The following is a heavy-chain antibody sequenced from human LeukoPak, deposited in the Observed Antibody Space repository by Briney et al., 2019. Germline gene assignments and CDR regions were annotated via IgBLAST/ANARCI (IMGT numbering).Heavy chain of an antibody. J-gene: IGHJ5*02. CDR3: ARLGSSSSAKPNWFDP. D-gene: IGHD6-6*01. CDR1: GGSISSYY. Sequence: SETLSLTCTVSGGSISSYYWSWIRQPPGKGLEWIGYIYTSGSTNYNPSLKSRVTISVDTSKNQFSLKLSSVTAADTAVYYCARLGSSSSAKPNWFDPWGQGTLVTGSS. CDR2: IYTSGST. V-gene: IGHV4-4*09.